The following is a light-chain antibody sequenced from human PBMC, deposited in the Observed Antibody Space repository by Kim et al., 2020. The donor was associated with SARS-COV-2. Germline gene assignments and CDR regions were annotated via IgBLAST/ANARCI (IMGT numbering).Light chain of an antibody. V-gene: IGLV1-47*01. CDR2: ANN. CDR1: RSNTAKNS. J-gene: IGLJ3*02. Sequence: GQRVTISGSGSRSNTAKNSVCWCQQLPGTAPKLLIYANNQRPSGVPDRFSASKSGTSASLATSGLRSEDEADYYCAVWDDSLGGWVFGGGTKLTVL. CDR3: AVWDDSLGGWV.